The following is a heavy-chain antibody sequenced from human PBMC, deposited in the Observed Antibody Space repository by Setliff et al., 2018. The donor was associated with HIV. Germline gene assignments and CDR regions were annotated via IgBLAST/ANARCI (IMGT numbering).Heavy chain of an antibody. D-gene: IGHD3-22*01. J-gene: IGHJ6*02. CDR3: AKDRYYYDSSGYWDYYYGMDV. V-gene: IGHV3-NL1*01. Sequence: PGGSLRLSCAASGFAFSSYEMNWVRQAPGKGLEWVSYYADSVKGRFTISRDNSKNTLYLQMNSLRAEDTAVYYCAKDRYYYDSSGYWDYYYGMDVWGQGTTVTVSS. CDR1: GFAFSSYE.